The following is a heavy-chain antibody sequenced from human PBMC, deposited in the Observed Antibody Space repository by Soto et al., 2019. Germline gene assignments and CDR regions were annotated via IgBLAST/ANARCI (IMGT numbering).Heavy chain of an antibody. J-gene: IGHJ4*02. CDR2: IVVGSGNT. CDR3: AAGAETHVFDY. Sequence: SVKVSCKASGFTFTSSAVQWVRQARGQSLEWIGWIVVGSGNTNYAQKFQERVTITRDMTTSTAYMELSSLRSEDTAVYYCAAGAETHVFDYWGQGSLVPVSS. CDR1: GFTFTSSA. V-gene: IGHV1-58*01.